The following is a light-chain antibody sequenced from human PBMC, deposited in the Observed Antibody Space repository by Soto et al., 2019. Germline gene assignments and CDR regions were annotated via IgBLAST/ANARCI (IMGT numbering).Light chain of an antibody. Sequence: DVVMTQSPDSLAVSLGERATINCKSSQNLLYNSNNKNYLAWYQQRPGQPPKLLIYWASTRESGVPDRFSGSGSGTDFTLTISSLQAADVAVYYCQQYSSTPPTFGQGTKVEIK. CDR2: WAS. J-gene: IGKJ1*01. CDR1: QNLLYNSNNKNY. V-gene: IGKV4-1*01. CDR3: QQYSSTPPT.